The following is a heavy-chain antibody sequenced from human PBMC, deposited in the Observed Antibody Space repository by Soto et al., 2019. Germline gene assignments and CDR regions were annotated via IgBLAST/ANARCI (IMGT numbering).Heavy chain of an antibody. CDR3: ERGRYYYDSSGYYDFDY. D-gene: IGHD3-22*01. CDR2: INHSGST. J-gene: IGHJ4*02. V-gene: IGHV4-34*01. CDR1: GGSFSGYY. Sequence: PSETLSLTCAVYGGSFSGYYWSWIRQPPGKGLEWIGEINHSGSTNYNPSLKSRVTISVDTSKNQFSLKLSSVTAADTAVYYCERGRYYYDSSGYYDFDYWGQGTLVTVSS.